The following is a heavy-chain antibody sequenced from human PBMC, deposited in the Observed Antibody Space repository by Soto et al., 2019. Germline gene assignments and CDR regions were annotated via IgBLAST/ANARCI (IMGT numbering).Heavy chain of an antibody. Sequence: QVQLQQWGAGLLKPSETLSLTCAVYGGSFSVYYWSWIRQPPGTRLEWIGEINHSGSTNYNPSLKSRVPISVATSKNQFSLKLSSVTAADTAAYYCASKYGDSKYYGMDVWGQGTTVTVSS. V-gene: IGHV4-34*01. J-gene: IGHJ6*02. D-gene: IGHD4-17*01. CDR3: ASKYGDSKYYGMDV. CDR1: GGSFSVYY. CDR2: INHSGST.